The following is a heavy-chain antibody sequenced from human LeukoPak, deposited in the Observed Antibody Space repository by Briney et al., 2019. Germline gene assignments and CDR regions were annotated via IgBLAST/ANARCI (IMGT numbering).Heavy chain of an antibody. Sequence: GESLRLSCAASGFTFSSNWMTWVRQAPGKGLEWVANINKDGSETYYVDSVKGRFTISRDNAKNSLYLQMNSLRAEDTAVYYCARDPRRMGYSSSWYSYWGQGTLVTVSS. CDR3: ARDPRRMGYSSSWYSY. J-gene: IGHJ4*02. V-gene: IGHV3-7*05. CDR2: INKDGSET. CDR1: GFTFSSNW. D-gene: IGHD6-13*01.